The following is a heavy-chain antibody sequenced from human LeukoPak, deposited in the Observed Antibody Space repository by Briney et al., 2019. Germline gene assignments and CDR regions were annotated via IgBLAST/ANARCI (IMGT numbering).Heavy chain of an antibody. Sequence: GGSLRLSCAASGFTFSSYSMNWVRQAPGKGLEWVSYISSSGTTMLYPDSVKGRFTISRDNAQNSLYLQLNSLRAGDTAVYYCKSGGAAPGSFDNWGQGTLVIVSP. J-gene: IGHJ4*02. CDR2: ISSSGTTM. D-gene: IGHD6-13*01. V-gene: IGHV3-48*04. CDR1: GFTFSSYS. CDR3: KSGGAAPGSFDN.